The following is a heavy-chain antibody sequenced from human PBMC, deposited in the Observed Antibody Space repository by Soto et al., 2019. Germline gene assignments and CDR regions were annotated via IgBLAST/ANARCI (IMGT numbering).Heavy chain of an antibody. J-gene: IGHJ4*02. D-gene: IGHD3-22*01. V-gene: IGHV3-30*03. Sequence: QVQLVESGGGVVQPGRSLRLSCAASGFSFSSYGMHWVRQAPGKGLEWVATISYDGSGKYYEDSVKGRFTISRDNSKNTLYLQMNSLRAEDTALYYCTSLEYSSGYYWGQGTLVTVSS. CDR3: TSLEYSSGYY. CDR1: GFSFSSYG. CDR2: ISYDGSGK.